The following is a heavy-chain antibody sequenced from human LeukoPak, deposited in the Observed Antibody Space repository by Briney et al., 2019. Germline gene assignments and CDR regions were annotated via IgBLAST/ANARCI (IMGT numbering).Heavy chain of an antibody. Sequence: HPSETLSLTCAVSGGTFRGFFWSWIRQPPGKGPAWIGEIDHSGSTNYDPSLESRVTLSVDTSKNQVFLTLNSVTAADTAVYYCARGLRFHIGSGNWFDLWGQGTLVTVSS. CDR2: IDHSGST. J-gene: IGHJ5*02. D-gene: IGHD3-10*01. CDR3: ARGLRFHIGSGNWFDL. V-gene: IGHV4-34*01. CDR1: GGTFRGFF.